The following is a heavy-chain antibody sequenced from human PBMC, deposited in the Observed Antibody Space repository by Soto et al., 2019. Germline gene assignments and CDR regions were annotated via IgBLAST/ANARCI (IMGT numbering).Heavy chain of an antibody. V-gene: IGHV4-59*12. CDR2: IYYSGST. Sequence: SETLSLTCTVSGGSISSYFWTWIRQPPGKGLEWIGYIYYSGSTNYNPSLKSRVTISIDRSKNQFSLKLSSVTAADTAVYYCARVPDYRGQGILVTVSS. J-gene: IGHJ4*02. CDR3: ARVPDY. CDR1: GGSISSYF. D-gene: IGHD2-2*01.